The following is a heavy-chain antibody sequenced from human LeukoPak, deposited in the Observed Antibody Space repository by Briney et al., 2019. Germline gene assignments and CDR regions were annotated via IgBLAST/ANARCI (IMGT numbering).Heavy chain of an antibody. CDR3: AKERGNDFGASSPYFDN. D-gene: IGHD4-23*01. CDR2: IFGSGHST. V-gene: IGHV3-23*01. Sequence: GRSLRLSCAASGFTFSNYAMTWVRQAPGKGLEWVSTIFGSGHSTYYADPVKGRFTISRDNSKNRLYLQMNRLIAEDTAVYYCAKERGNDFGASSPYFDNWGQGTLVTVHS. CDR1: GFTFSNYA. J-gene: IGHJ4*02.